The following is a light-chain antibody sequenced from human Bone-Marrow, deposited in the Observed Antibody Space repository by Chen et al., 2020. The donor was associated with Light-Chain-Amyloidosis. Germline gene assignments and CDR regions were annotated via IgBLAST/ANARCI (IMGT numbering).Light chain of an antibody. CDR2: KAS. CDR3: QKYNSYYT. J-gene: IGKJ2*01. CDR1: QSISIW. V-gene: IGKV1-5*03. Sequence: DIQMTQYPSPLSASVGDRVTITCRASQSISIWLAWYQQKTGKAPKGLIYKASSIQTGDPARFSGSGSGTECTLTINHLQPDDFATYYCQKYNSYYTFGQGTRLEI.